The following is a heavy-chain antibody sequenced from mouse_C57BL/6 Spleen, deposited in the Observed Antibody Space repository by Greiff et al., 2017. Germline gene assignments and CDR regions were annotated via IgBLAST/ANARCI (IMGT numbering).Heavy chain of an antibody. CDR1: VYTFTDYN. CDR3: ARSRGEY. CDR2: INPNNGGT. V-gene: IGHV1-18*01. J-gene: IGHJ2*01. Sequence: EVQLLQSGPELVKPGASVKIPCKASVYTFTDYNMDWVKQSHGKSLECIADINPNNGGTIYNQKFRGKATLTVDRSSSTAYMELRSLTSEDTAVYYCARSRGEYWGQGTTLTVSS.